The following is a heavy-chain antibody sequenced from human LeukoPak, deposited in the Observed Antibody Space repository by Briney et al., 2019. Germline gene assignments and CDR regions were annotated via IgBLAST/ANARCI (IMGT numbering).Heavy chain of an antibody. CDR1: GFTFSNYW. CDR2: IKQDGSEK. V-gene: IGHV3-7*03. CDR3: ARDAPNYSSTWYPSHY. D-gene: IGHD6-13*01. J-gene: IGHJ4*02. Sequence: GGSLRLSCAASGFTFSNYWMTWVRQAPGKGLEWVANIKQDGSEKYYVDSVKGRFTISRDNAKNSLYLQMNSLRAEDTAVYYCARDAPNYSSTWYPSHYWGRGTLVTVSS.